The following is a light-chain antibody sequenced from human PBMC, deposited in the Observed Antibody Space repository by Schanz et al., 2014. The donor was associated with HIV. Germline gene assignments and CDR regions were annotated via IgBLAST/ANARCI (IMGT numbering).Light chain of an antibody. V-gene: IGKV1-5*03. CDR3: EQYKNRSPFT. CDR1: QSIDRW. CDR2: YSS. J-gene: IGKJ2*01. Sequence: DIQMTQSPSSLSASVGARVTITCRASQSIDRWLAWYQQKPGRAPKLLIYYSSYLESGVPSRFSGSGSGTEFTLTISSLQPDDLGSYYCEQYKNRSPFTFGQGTRLEIK.